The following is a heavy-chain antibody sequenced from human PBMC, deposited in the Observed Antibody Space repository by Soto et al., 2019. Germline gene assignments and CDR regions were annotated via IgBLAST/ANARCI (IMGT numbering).Heavy chain of an antibody. V-gene: IGHV1-69*12. D-gene: IGHD5-18*01. Sequence: QVQLVQSGAEVKKPGSSVKVSCKASGGTFSSYAISWVRQAPGQGLEWMGGIIPIFGTANYAQKFQGRVTITADESTSTAYMELSSLRSDDTAVYYCASPGYSYGYYYYGMDVWGQGTTVTVSS. J-gene: IGHJ6*02. CDR1: GGTFSSYA. CDR3: ASPGYSYGYYYYGMDV. CDR2: IIPIFGTA.